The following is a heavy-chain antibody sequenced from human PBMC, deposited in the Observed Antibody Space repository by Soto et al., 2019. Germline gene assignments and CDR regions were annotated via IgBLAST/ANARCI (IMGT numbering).Heavy chain of an antibody. CDR1: GGTFSKCS. V-gene: IGHV1-69*01. CDR2: IIPVFGTT. Sequence: QVQLVQSGAEVKKPGSSVKVSCKASGGTFSKCSISWLRQAPEQGLEWMGGIIPVFGTTYYEEKFQGRVTIIADGSTSTAYMELSSLRSADTAVYYCATSSPYIFIGTSAGNHYYYAMDVWGQGTTVTVSS. D-gene: IGHD1-1*01. CDR3: ATSSPYIFIGTSAGNHYYYAMDV. J-gene: IGHJ6*02.